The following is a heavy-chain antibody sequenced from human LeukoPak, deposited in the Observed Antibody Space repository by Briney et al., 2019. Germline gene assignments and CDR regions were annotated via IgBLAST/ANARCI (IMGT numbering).Heavy chain of an antibody. V-gene: IGHV4-59*01. J-gene: IGHJ3*02. CDR3: ARALIGGSGLSSDAFDI. D-gene: IGHD2-15*01. Sequence: PSETLSLTCTVSGGSISSYYWSWIRQSPGKGLEWIGYIYYSGSTNYNPSLKSRVTISVDTSKNQFSLKLSSVTAAGTAVYYCARALIGGSGLSSDAFDIWGQGTMVAVSS. CDR2: IYYSGST. CDR1: GGSISSYY.